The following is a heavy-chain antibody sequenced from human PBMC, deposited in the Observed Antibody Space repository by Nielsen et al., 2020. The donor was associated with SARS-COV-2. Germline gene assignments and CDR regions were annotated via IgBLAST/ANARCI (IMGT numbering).Heavy chain of an antibody. Sequence: SETLSLTCTVSGGSISSGGYYWSWIRQHPGKGLEWIGYIYYSGNTYYNPSLKSRVTISADTSKNQFSLRLSSVTAADTAVYYCARRIVSIRRVGADNWFDPWGQGTLVTVSS. D-gene: IGHD5/OR15-5a*01. CDR2: IYYSGNT. CDR3: ARRIVSIRRVGADNWFDP. V-gene: IGHV4-31*03. J-gene: IGHJ5*02. CDR1: GGSISSGGYY.